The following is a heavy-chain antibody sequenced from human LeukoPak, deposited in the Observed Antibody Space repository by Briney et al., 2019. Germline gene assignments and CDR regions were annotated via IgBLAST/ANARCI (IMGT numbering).Heavy chain of an antibody. Sequence: SETLSLTCAVYGGSFSGYYWSWIRQPPGKGLECIGEINHSGSTNYNPSLKSRVTMSVDTSKNQFSLKLTSVTAADTAVYYCARGLQNSGTSDYWGQGTLVTVSS. V-gene: IGHV4-34*01. D-gene: IGHD3-10*01. CDR1: GGSFSGYY. J-gene: IGHJ4*02. CDR3: ARGLQNSGTSDY. CDR2: INHSGST.